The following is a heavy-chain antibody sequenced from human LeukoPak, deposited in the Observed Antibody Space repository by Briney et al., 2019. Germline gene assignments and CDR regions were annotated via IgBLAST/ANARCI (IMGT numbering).Heavy chain of an antibody. J-gene: IGHJ5*02. D-gene: IGHD2-2*01. CDR2: IHSSRGT. V-gene: IGHV4-59*11. Sequence: SETLSLTCGVSDDSISGHFWTWIRQPLGKALEWVGYIHSSRGTKYNPSLESRVSLSLDASKNQFSLRLNSVTAADTAVYYCARLHCSSSSCLFPVFGYTNWFDPWGQGTLVTVSS. CDR1: DDSISGHF. CDR3: ARLHCSSSSCLFPVFGYTNWFDP.